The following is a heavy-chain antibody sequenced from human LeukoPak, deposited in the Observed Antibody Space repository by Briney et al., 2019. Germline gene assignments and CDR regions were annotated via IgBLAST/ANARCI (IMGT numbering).Heavy chain of an antibody. CDR3: GVNSDY. Sequence: PGGSLRLSCAASGFTFSSYAMHWVRQAPGKGLEWVALISYDGSNKYYADSVKGRFTISRDNSKNTLYLQMNSLRPEDTAVYYCGVNSDYWGQGTLVTVSS. D-gene: IGHD4-23*01. CDR1: GFTFSSYA. V-gene: IGHV3-30-3*01. J-gene: IGHJ4*02. CDR2: ISYDGSNK.